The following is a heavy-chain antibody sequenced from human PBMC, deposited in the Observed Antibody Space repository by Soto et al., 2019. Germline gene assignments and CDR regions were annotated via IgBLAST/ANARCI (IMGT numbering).Heavy chain of an antibody. CDR3: ARHLGGNHYYYGMDV. V-gene: IGHV1-69*12. CDR1: GGTFSSYA. Sequence: QVQLVQSGAEVKKPGSSVKVSCKASGGTFSSYAISWVRQAPGQGLEWMGGIIPIFGTADYAQKFQGRVTITADDLTGTAYMELSSLRSEDTAVYYCARHLGGNHYYYGMDVWGQGTTVTVSS. J-gene: IGHJ6*02. CDR2: IIPIFGTA. D-gene: IGHD3-16*01.